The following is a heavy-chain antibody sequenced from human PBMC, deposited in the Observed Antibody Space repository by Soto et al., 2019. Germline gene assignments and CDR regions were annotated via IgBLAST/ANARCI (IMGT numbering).Heavy chain of an antibody. CDR2: INHSGST. V-gene: IGHV4-34*01. CDR1: GGSFSDYY. D-gene: IGHD3-3*01. CDR3: ARGSSIMNDSWSDYHKGPFDY. Sequence: SETLSLTCAVYGGSFSDYYWSWIRQSPGKGPEWIGEINHSGSTNYNPSLKSRVTISVDTSKNQFSLNLNSVTAADTAVYYCARGSSIMNDSWSDYHKGPFDYWGQGTQVTVSS. J-gene: IGHJ4*02.